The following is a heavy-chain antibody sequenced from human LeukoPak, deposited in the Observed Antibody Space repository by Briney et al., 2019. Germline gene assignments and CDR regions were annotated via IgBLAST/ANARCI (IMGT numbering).Heavy chain of an antibody. CDR3: ARTRPTAAAGGGNFDY. J-gene: IGHJ4*02. CDR1: GGTFSSYA. V-gene: IGHV1-69*01. CDR2: IIPIFGTA. D-gene: IGHD6-13*01. Sequence: GSSVKVSCKASGGTFSSYAISWVRQAPGQGLEWMGGIIPIFGTANYAQKFQGRVTITADESTSTAYMELSSLRSEDTAVYYCARTRPTAAAGGGNFDYWGQGTLVTVSS.